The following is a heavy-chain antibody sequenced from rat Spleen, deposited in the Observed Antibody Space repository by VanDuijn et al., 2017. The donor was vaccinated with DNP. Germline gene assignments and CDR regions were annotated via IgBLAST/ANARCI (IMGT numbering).Heavy chain of an antibody. V-gene: IGHV2-6*01. CDR3: ALAGRGSVDA. J-gene: IGHJ4*01. CDR2: MSSGGNT. D-gene: IGHD1-4*01. CDR1: GFSLTSYP. Sequence: QVQLKESGPGLVQPSQTLSLTCTVSGFSLTSYPVSWIRQPPGKGLEWISAMSSGGNTYYNSALKSRLSISRDTSKSQVFLKMNSLQTEDTAVYFCALAGRGSVDAWGQGTSVTVSS.